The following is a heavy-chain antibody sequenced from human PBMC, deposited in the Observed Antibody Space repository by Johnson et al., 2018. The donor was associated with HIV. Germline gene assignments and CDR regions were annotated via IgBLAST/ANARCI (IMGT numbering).Heavy chain of an antibody. V-gene: IGHV3-20*04. CDR3: ARDRDYLQAVAGPSDAFDI. CDR2: INWTGGST. CDR1: GFTFDDYG. J-gene: IGHJ3*02. Sequence: VQLVESGGGLVQPGGSLRLSCVASGFTFDDYGMSWVRQAPGKGLEWVSGINWTGGSTGYTDSVKGRFTIARDNSKNTLYLQMNSLRAEDTAVYYCARDRDYLQAVAGPSDAFDIWGQGTMVTVSS. D-gene: IGHD6-19*01.